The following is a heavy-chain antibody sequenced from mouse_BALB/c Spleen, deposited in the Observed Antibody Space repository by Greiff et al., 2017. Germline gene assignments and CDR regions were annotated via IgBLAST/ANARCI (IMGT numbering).Heavy chain of an antibody. D-gene: IGHD1-2*01. Sequence: DVQLQESGTVLARPGASVKMSCKASGYTFTSYWMHWVKQRPGQGLEWIGAIYPGNSDTSYNQKFKGKAKLTAVTSTSTAYMELSSLTNEDSAVYYCTRATATFDYWGQGTTLTVSS. CDR3: TRATATFDY. CDR2: IYPGNSDT. CDR1: GYTFTSYW. V-gene: IGHV1-5*01. J-gene: IGHJ2*01.